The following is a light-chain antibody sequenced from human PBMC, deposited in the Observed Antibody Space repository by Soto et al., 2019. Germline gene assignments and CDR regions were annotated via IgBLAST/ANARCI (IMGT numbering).Light chain of an antibody. CDR2: GAS. CDR1: QNIISNY. J-gene: IGKJ1*01. V-gene: IGKV3-20*01. CDR3: HQYGTAPWT. Sequence: EIVLTQSPGTLSLSPGERATLSCRASQNIISNYLAWYQQKPGQSPRLLIYGASSRATGIPDRFSGSGSGTDFTLTISRLEPEDFAVYYCHQYGTAPWTFGQGTKWIS.